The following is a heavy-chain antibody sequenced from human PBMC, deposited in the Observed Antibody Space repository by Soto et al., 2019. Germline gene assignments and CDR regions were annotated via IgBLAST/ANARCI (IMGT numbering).Heavy chain of an antibody. CDR1: GYTFTSYG. CDR2: IIPILGIA. CDR3: AVGLQAVAGTKYYFDY. J-gene: IGHJ4*02. V-gene: IGHV1-69*04. D-gene: IGHD6-19*01. Sequence: SVKVSCKASGYTFTSYGISWVRQAPGQGLEWMGRIIPILGIANYAQKFQGRVTITADKSTSTAYMELSSLRSEDTAVYYCAVGLQAVAGTKYYFDYWGQGTLVTVSS.